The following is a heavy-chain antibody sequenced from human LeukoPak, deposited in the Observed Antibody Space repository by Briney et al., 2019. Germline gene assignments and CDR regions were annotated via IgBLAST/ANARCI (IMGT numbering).Heavy chain of an antibody. CDR2: IYPGDSDT. J-gene: IGHJ3*02. V-gene: IGHV5-51*01. CDR3: AKHDGGSYYVVAFHI. D-gene: IGHD1-26*01. CDR1: GYNFLNYW. Sequence: GESLKISCKGSGYNFLNYWIAWVRHMPGRGLEWMGVIYPGDSDTRYSPSFQGQVTISADKSNSTAFLQWSSLSASDTAIYYCAKHDGGSYYVVAFHIWGQGTMVTVPA.